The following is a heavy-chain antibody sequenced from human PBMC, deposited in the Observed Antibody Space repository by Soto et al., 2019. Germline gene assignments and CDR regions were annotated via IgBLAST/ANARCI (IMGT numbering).Heavy chain of an antibody. V-gene: IGHV1-2*04. J-gene: IGHJ4*02. Sequence: ASVKVSCKASGYTFTVYYMHWVRQAPGQGLEWMGWINPNSGGTNYAQKFQGWVTMTRDTSISTAYMELSRLRSDDTAVYYCARHYCTDGVCRVDYWGQGTLVTVSS. CDR2: INPNSGGT. CDR3: ARHYCTDGVCRVDY. CDR1: GYTFTVYY. D-gene: IGHD2-8*01.